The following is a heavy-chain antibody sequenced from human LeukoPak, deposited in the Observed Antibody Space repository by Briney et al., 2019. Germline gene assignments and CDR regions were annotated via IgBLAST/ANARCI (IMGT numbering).Heavy chain of an antibody. V-gene: IGHV3-11*01. D-gene: IGHD3-22*01. Sequence: GGSLRLSCAASGFTFSDYYMSWIRQAPGKGLEWVSYISSSGSTIYYADSVKGRFTISRDNAKNSLYLQMNSLRAEDTAVYYCARVTDYDSSGPALSDYWGQGTLVTVSS. CDR2: ISSSGSTI. CDR3: ARVTDYDSSGPALSDY. CDR1: GFTFSDYY. J-gene: IGHJ4*02.